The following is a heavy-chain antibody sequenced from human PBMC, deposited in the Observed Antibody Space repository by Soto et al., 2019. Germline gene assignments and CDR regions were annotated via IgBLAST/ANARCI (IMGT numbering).Heavy chain of an antibody. CDR2: IFHEGTI. D-gene: IGHD5-18*01. V-gene: IGHV4-4*02. J-gene: IGHJ4*02. CDR3: ARDHQSGHSWPFDY. Sequence: SETLSLTCAGSGGSIASSDWWNWGRQTPEKGLEWIGEIFHEGTIIYNPSLKNRVTISVDKSKNRLSLELTSVTAADTALYYCARDHQSGHSWPFDYWAQGIPVTVSS. CDR1: GGSIASSDW.